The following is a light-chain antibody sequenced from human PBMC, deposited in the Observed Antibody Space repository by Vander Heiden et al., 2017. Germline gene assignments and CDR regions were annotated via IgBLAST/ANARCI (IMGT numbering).Light chain of an antibody. Sequence: SYVLTPPPSVSVAPGQTARITCGGNNIGSKSEHWYQQRPGQAPVLVVYDDGDRTSGSPERFSGSNSGNTATLTISRVEAGDEADYYCQVWDSSSDLYAVFGGGTQLTVL. CDR3: QVWDSSSDLYAV. V-gene: IGLV3-21*02. CDR2: DDG. J-gene: IGLJ7*01. CDR1: NIGSKS.